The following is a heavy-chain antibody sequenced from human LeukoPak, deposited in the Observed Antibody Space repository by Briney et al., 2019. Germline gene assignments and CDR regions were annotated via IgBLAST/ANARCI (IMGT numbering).Heavy chain of an antibody. V-gene: IGHV3-21*01. Sequence: PGGSLRLSCAASGFTFSSYSMNWVRQAPGKGLEWVSSISSSSSYIYYADSVKGRFTISRDNAKNSLYLQMNSLRAEDTAVYYCARERTDYGDYGSFDYWGQGTLVTVSS. CDR1: GFTFSSYS. J-gene: IGHJ4*02. CDR2: ISSSSSYI. D-gene: IGHD4-17*01. CDR3: ARERTDYGDYGSFDY.